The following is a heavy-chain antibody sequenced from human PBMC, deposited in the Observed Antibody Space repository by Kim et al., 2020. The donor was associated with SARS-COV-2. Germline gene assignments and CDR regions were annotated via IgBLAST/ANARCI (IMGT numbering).Heavy chain of an antibody. CDR2: IHYSGNT. V-gene: IGHV4-59*01. Sequence: SETLSLTCTVSGGSISSYYWSWVRQPPGKGLEWIGYIHYSGNTNYNPSLKSRVTISVDTSKNQFSLKLSSVTAADTAVYYCARAGAYYYGSGRFDPWAQGTLVTVSS. D-gene: IGHD3-10*01. J-gene: IGHJ5*02. CDR3: ARAGAYYYGSGRFDP. CDR1: GGSISSYY.